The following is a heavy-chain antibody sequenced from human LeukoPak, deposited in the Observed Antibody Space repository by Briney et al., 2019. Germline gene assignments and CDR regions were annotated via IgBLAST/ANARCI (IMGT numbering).Heavy chain of an antibody. V-gene: IGHV3-21*04. CDR3: AKGTYYYDSSGYYSYYFDY. Sequence: GGSLRLSCAASGFTFSSYSMNWVRQAPGKGLEWVSSISSSSSYIYYADSVKGRFTISRDNAKNSLYLQMNSLRAEDMALYYCAKGTYYYDSSGYYSYYFDYWGQGTLVTVSS. D-gene: IGHD3-22*01. CDR2: ISSSSSYI. CDR1: GFTFSSYS. J-gene: IGHJ4*02.